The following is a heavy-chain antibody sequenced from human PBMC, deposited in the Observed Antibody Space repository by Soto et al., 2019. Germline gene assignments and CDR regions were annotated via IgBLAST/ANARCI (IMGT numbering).Heavy chain of an antibody. J-gene: IGHJ4*02. D-gene: IGHD3-3*01. CDR2: ISSGSGSI. V-gene: IGHV3-48*02. CDR1: GFTFTAYS. CDR3: ARDFWDY. Sequence: VQLVESGGGLVQPGGSLRLSCAASGFTFTAYSMNWVRQAPGKGLEWVSYISSGSGSIYYADSVKGRFTISRDEAKNSLYLQMNSLGDEDTAVYYCARDFWDYWGQGTLVTVSS.